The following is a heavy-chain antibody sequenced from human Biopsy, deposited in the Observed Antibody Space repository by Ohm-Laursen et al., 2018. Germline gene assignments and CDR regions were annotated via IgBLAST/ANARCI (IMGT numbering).Heavy chain of an antibody. CDR2: IRSKAKSYAT. CDR3: TLEGAGFVN. Sequence: SLRLSCAASGFTFSASAVHWVRQASGKGLEWVGRIRSKAKSYATAYAASVTGRFTISRDDSKNTTYLQMNSLKTEDTAVYYCTLEGAGFVNWGQGTLVTVSS. D-gene: IGHD3-10*01. CDR1: GFTFSASA. J-gene: IGHJ4*02. V-gene: IGHV3-73*01.